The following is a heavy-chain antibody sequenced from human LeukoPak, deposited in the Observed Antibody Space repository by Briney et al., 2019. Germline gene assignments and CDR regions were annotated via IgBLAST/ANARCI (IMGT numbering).Heavy chain of an antibody. CDR2: IIPIFGTA. Sequence: SVKVSCKASGGTFSSYAISWVRQAPGQGLEWMGGIIPIFGTANYAQKFLGRVTITADESTSTAYMELSSLRSEDTAVYYCATATRYFDWLLPLDYWGQGTLVTVSS. CDR1: GGTFSSYA. V-gene: IGHV1-69*13. CDR3: ATATRYFDWLLPLDY. J-gene: IGHJ4*02. D-gene: IGHD3-9*01.